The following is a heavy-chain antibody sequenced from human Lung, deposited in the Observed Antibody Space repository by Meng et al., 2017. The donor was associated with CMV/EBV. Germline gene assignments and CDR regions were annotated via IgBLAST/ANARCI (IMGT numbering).Heavy chain of an antibody. J-gene: IGHJ4*02. CDR1: GYTFGSYG. D-gene: IGHD2-15*01. V-gene: IGHV1-18*01. CDR2: FVNYVDT. Sequence: QVQLLQSGTEVKKPGASVSVSCKASGYTFGSYGICWVRQAPGQGLEWMGWFVNYVDTYPAPKFQGRVTMTTDTHTNTAFMELRSLTSDDTAVYYCASGTPGRSYCDYWGQGTLVTVSS. CDR3: ASGTPGRSYCDY.